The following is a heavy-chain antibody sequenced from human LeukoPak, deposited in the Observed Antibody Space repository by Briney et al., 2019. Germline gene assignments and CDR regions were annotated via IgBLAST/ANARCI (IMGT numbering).Heavy chain of an antibody. CDR3: ATASDLSSGSYYYYGMDV. CDR2: IYYSGST. Sequence: KSSETLSLTCTVSGGSVSSGSYYWSWIRQPPGKGLEWIGYIYYSGSTNYNPSLKSRVTISVDTSKNQFSLKLSSVTAADTAVYYCATASDLSSGSYYYYGMDVWGQGTTVTVSS. D-gene: IGHD2-15*01. V-gene: IGHV4-61*01. J-gene: IGHJ6*02. CDR1: GGSVSSGSYY.